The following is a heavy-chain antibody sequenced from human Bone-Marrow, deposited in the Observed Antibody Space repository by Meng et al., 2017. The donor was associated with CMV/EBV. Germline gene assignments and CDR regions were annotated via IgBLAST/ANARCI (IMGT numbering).Heavy chain of an antibody. CDR3: ARGRADRPDY. Sequence: SETLSLTCAVYGGSFSGYSWSWIRQPPGMGLEWIGEIHHSGSANYNPSLKSRVTISADTSKNLFSLRLTSVNAADTAVYYCARGRADRPDYWGQGTLVTFSS. J-gene: IGHJ4*02. D-gene: IGHD1-14*01. V-gene: IGHV4-34*01. CDR2: IHHSGSA. CDR1: GGSFSGYS.